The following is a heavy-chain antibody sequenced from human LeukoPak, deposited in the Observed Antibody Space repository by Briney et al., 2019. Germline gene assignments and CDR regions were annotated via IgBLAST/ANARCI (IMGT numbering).Heavy chain of an antibody. CDR3: TRDYYYRMDV. Sequence: GGSLRLSCAASGFTFSDNWMHWVRQAPGKGLVWVSRIEGDGTGTVYVDSVKGRFTISRDNAKNTLYLQMNSLRAEDTAVYYCTRDYYYRMDVWGKGNTVTASS. V-gene: IGHV3-74*01. CDR2: IEGDGTGT. CDR1: GFTFSDNW. J-gene: IGHJ6*04.